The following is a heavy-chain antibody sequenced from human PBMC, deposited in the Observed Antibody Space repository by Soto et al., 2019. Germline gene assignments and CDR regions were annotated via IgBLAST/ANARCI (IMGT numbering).Heavy chain of an antibody. Sequence: VGSLRLSCAASGFTFSSYAMSWVRQAPGKGLEWVSAISGSGGSTYYADSVKGRFTISRDNSKNTLYLQMNSLRAEDTAVYYCAKLPTITMIVVVTFDYWGQGTLVTVSS. J-gene: IGHJ4*02. CDR2: ISGSGGST. D-gene: IGHD3-22*01. CDR3: AKLPTITMIVVVTFDY. V-gene: IGHV3-23*01. CDR1: GFTFSSYA.